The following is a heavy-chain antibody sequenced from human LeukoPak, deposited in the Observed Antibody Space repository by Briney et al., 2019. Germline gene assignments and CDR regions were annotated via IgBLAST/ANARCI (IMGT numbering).Heavy chain of an antibody. D-gene: IGHD3-10*01. CDR3: AGYYYGSGSYYRKAFDY. CDR1: GGTFSSYA. J-gene: IGHJ4*02. V-gene: IGHV1-69*13. Sequence: ASVKVPCKASGGTFSSYAISWVRQAPGQGLEWIGGIIPIFGTANYAQKFQGRVTITADESTSTAYMELSSLRSEDTAVYYCAGYYYGSGSYYRKAFDYWGQGTLVTVSS. CDR2: IIPIFGTA.